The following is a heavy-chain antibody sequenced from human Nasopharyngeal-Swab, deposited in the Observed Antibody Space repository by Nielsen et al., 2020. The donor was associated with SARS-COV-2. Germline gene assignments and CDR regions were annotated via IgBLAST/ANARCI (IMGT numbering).Heavy chain of an antibody. CDR1: GFTFSSYS. D-gene: IGHD3-22*01. Sequence: GGSMRLSCAASGFTFSSYSMNWVRQAPGKGLEWVSYISSSSTIYYADSVKGRFTISRDNARNSLFLQMDSLRVEDTAIYYCAGNHDNTFWGQGNLVAVS. V-gene: IGHV3-48*04. CDR2: ISSSSTI. J-gene: IGHJ4*02. CDR3: AGNHDNTF.